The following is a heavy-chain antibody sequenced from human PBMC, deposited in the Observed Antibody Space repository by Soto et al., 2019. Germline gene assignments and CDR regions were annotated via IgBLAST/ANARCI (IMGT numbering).Heavy chain of an antibody. J-gene: IGHJ6*02. CDR3: ARRSYQLLWGGYYYGMDV. V-gene: IGHV3-74*01. CDR1: GFTFSSSW. Sequence: EVQLVESGGGLVQPGGSLRLSCAASGFTFSSSWMHWVRQAPGKGLVWVSRINSDGSSTSYADSVKGRFTISRDNAKNTLYLQMNSLRAEDTAVYYCARRSYQLLWGGYYYGMDVWGQGTTVTVSS. D-gene: IGHD2-2*01. CDR2: INSDGSST.